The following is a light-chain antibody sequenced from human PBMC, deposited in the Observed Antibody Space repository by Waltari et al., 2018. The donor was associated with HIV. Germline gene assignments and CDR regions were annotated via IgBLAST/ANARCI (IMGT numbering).Light chain of an antibody. CDR2: QDK. Sequence: SYELTQSPSVSVSPGQTASITCSGDHLGDKYACWYQQKPGQSPVVVIYQDKKRPAVIPERFSGSNSENTATLTISETQAMDEADYYCQAWDTSSVLFGGGTKLTVL. CDR1: HLGDKY. CDR3: QAWDTSSVL. V-gene: IGLV3-1*01. J-gene: IGLJ2*01.